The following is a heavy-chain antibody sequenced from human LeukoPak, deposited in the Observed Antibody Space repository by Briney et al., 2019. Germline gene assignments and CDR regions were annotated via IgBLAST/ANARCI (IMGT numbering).Heavy chain of an antibody. CDR2: IKQDGSEK. CDR3: ASRPMYYDILTGYYTGGFDP. V-gene: IGHV3-7*01. D-gene: IGHD3-9*01. Sequence: GGSLRLSCAASGFTFSSYWMSWVRQAPGKGLEWVANIKQDGSEKYYVDSVKGRFTISRDNAKNSLYLQMNSLRAEDTAVYYCASRPMYYDILTGYYTGGFDPWGQGTLVTVSS. J-gene: IGHJ5*02. CDR1: GFTFSSYW.